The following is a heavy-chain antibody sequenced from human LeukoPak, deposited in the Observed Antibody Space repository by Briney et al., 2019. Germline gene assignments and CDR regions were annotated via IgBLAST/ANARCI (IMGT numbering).Heavy chain of an antibody. V-gene: IGHV4-39*01. CDR1: GDSLTSSSHY. CDR3: VAEMTASAAFDI. D-gene: IGHD2-21*02. Sequence: SGTLSLTCTVSGDSLTSSSHYWGWIRQPPGKRLQWVASLHHTGRNYSNAALKSRVSISMDTAKSQFSLKVNSVTAADSGVYYCVAEMTASAAFDIWGQGTMVAVSS. J-gene: IGHJ3*02. CDR2: LHHTGRN.